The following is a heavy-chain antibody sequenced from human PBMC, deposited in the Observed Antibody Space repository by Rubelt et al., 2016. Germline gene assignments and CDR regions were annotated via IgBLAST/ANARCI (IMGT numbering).Heavy chain of an antibody. CDR2: FDPEDGET. CDR3: ATVGVVVVPAARFYYYGMDV. J-gene: IGHJ6*02. D-gene: IGHD2-2*01. CDR1: GYTLTELS. V-gene: IGHV1-24*01. Sequence: QVQLVQSGAEVKKPGASVKVSCKVSGYTLTELSMHWVRQAPGKGLEWMGGFDPEDGETTYAQKFQGRVTMTGDTVTDTAYMELSSLRSEDTAVYYCATVGVVVVPAARFYYYGMDVWGQGTTVTVSS.